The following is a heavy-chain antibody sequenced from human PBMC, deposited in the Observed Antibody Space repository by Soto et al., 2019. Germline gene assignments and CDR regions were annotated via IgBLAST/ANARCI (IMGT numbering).Heavy chain of an antibody. J-gene: IGHJ4*02. CDR2: ISSSSSTI. V-gene: IGHV3-48*02. CDR3: ARDGGSLGY. D-gene: IGHD1-26*01. Sequence: EVQLVESGGGLVQPGGSLRLSCAASGFTFSSYSMNWVRQAPGKGLEWVSYISSSSSTIYYADSVKGRSTISRDNAKNSLYLQMNSLRDDDTAVYYCARDGGSLGYWGQGTLVTVSS. CDR1: GFTFSSYS.